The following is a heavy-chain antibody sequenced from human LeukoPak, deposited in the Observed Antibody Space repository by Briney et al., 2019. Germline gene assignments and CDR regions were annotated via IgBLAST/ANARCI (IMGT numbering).Heavy chain of an antibody. CDR3: ARGGLSSWLAFDI. V-gene: IGHV3-7*05. CDR1: GFTFSSYW. D-gene: IGHD6-13*01. J-gene: IGHJ3*02. Sequence: GGSLRLSCAASGFTFSSYWMSWVRQAPGKGLEWVANIKQDGSEKYYVDSVKGRFTISRDNAKNSLYLQMNSLRVEDTAVYYCARGGLSSWLAFDIWGQGTMVTVSS. CDR2: IKQDGSEK.